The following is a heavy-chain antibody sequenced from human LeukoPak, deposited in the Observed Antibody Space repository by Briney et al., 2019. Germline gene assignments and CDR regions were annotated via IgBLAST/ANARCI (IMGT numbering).Heavy chain of an antibody. CDR3: ARTANKRNAFDI. CDR2: IYHSGST. CDR1: GGSISSGGYS. J-gene: IGHJ3*02. D-gene: IGHD2/OR15-2a*01. V-gene: IGHV4-30-2*01. Sequence: SQTLSLTCAVSGGSISSGGYSWSWIRQPPGKGLEWIGYIYHSGSTYYNPSLKSRVTISVDRSKNQFSLKLSSVTAADTAVYYCARTANKRNAFDIWGQGTMVTVSS.